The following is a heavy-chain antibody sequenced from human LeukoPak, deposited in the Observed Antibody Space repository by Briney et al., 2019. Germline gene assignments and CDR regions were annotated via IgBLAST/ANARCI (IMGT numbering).Heavy chain of an antibody. CDR2: IYHSGST. D-gene: IGHD2-15*01. Sequence: KXSGTLSLTCAVSGVSISSSNWWSWVRQPPGKGLEWIGEIYHSGSTNYNPSLKSRVTISVDKSKNQFSLKLSSVTAADTAVYYCASFPLGYCSGGSCYVWGQGTLVTVSS. CDR3: ASFPLGYCSGGSCYV. CDR1: GVSISSSNW. J-gene: IGHJ4*02. V-gene: IGHV4-4*02.